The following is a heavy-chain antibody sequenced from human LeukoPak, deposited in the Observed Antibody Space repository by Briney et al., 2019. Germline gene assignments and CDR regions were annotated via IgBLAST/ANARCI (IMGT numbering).Heavy chain of an antibody. J-gene: IGHJ6*02. V-gene: IGHV4-34*01. D-gene: IGHD3-3*01. CDR1: GGSFSGYY. CDR2: INHSGST. CDR3: ARGSRAYYDFWSGLPYYYYGMDV. Sequence: PSETLSLTCAVYGGSFSGYYWSWIRQPPGKGLEWIGEINHSGSTNYNPSLKSRVTISVDTSKNQFSLKLSSVTAADTAVYYCARGSRAYYDFWSGLPYYYYGMDVWGQGTTVTASS.